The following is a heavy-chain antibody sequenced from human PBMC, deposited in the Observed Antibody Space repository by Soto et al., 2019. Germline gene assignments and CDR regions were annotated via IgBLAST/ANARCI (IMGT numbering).Heavy chain of an antibody. V-gene: IGHV3-30-3*01. Sequence: SLRLPCAASGFTFSSYAMHWVRQAPGKGLEWVAVISYDGSNKYYADSVKGRFTISRDNSKNTLYLQMNSLRAEDTAVYYCARDGDLYNWNYVAYFDYWGQGTLVTVSS. CDR2: ISYDGSNK. CDR3: ARDGDLYNWNYVAYFDY. D-gene: IGHD1-7*01. J-gene: IGHJ4*02. CDR1: GFTFSSYA.